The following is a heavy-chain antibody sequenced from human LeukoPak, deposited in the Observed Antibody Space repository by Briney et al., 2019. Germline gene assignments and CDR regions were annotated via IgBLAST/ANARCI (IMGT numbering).Heavy chain of an antibody. CDR3: ARDTNAYYDSWSELDY. J-gene: IGHJ4*02. CDR1: GFTFSSSA. V-gene: IGHV3-30-3*01. D-gene: IGHD3-3*01. CDR2: ISYDGSSK. Sequence: GGSLRLSCAASGFTFSSSAMHWVRQAPGKGLEWVAVISYDGSSKYYADSVKGRFTISRDNSKNTLYLQMNSLRAEDTAVYYCARDTNAYYDSWSELDYWGQGTLVTVSS.